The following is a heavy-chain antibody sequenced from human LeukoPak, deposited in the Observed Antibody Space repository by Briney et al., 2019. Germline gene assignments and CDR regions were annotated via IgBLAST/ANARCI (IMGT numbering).Heavy chain of an antibody. V-gene: IGHV4-30-4*07. D-gene: IGHD4-11*01. CDR2: IYYSGST. CDR1: GGSISRGGYS. Sequence: PSETLSLTCAVSGGSISRGGYSWSWIRQPPGKGLEWIGYIYYSGSTYYNPSLKSRVTISVDTSKNQFSLKLSSVTAADTAVYYCARGNYVFDYWGQGTLVTVSS. J-gene: IGHJ4*02. CDR3: ARGNYVFDY.